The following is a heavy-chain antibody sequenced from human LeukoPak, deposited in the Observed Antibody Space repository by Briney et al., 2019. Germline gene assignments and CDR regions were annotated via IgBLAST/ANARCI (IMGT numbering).Heavy chain of an antibody. CDR3: AKVPPQGGSYYPYYSDY. CDR1: GFTFSSYG. D-gene: IGHD1-26*01. V-gene: IGHV3-30*02. J-gene: IGHJ4*02. Sequence: PGGSLRLSCAASGFTFSSYGMHWVRQAPGKGLEWVAFIRYDGSNKYYADSVKGRFTISRDNSKNTLYLQMNSLRAEDTAVYYCAKVPPQGGSYYPYYSDYWGQGTLVTVSS. CDR2: IRYDGSNK.